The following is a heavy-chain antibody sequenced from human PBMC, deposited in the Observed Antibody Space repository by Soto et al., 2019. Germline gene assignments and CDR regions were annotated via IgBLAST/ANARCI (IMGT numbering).Heavy chain of an antibody. V-gene: IGHV3-23*01. CDR3: AKERYCSATSCYGGFDF. Sequence: PGGSLRLSCAASGFDFRSYAMSWVRLAPGRGLEWVSTISAGGANTQVAETLRGRFTVVRDNSKDTLHLQMNTLRADDTAIYWCAKERYCSATSCYGGFDFWGQGTVVT. J-gene: IGHJ3*01. D-gene: IGHD2-2*01. CDR1: GFDFRSYA. CDR2: ISAGGANT.